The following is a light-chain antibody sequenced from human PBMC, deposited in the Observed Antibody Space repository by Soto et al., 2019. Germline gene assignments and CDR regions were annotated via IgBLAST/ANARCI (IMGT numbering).Light chain of an antibody. V-gene: IGKV3-20*01. Sequence: DIVLTQSPGTLSLPPGERAILSCSASQSVSSSHLAWYQQKPGQAPRLLIYGASSRATGIPDRFSGSGSGTDFTLTISRLEPEDIAVDYCQQYGTLHPALTLGGGTKVDIK. CDR2: GAS. CDR1: QSVSSSH. CDR3: QQYGTLHPALT. J-gene: IGKJ4*01.